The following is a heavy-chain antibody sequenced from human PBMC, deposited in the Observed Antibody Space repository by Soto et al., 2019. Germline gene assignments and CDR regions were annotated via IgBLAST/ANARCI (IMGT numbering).Heavy chain of an antibody. CDR1: GYSFAGYW. CDR2: IDPSDSQT. J-gene: IGHJ6*02. CDR3: AASTFYYGMDV. Sequence: PGESLKISCKGSGYSFAGYWITWVRQMPGKGLEWMGRIDPSDSQTYYSPSFRGHVTISAAKSITTVFLQWSSLRASDTAMYYCAASTFYYGMDVWGQGTTVTVSS. V-gene: IGHV5-10-1*01.